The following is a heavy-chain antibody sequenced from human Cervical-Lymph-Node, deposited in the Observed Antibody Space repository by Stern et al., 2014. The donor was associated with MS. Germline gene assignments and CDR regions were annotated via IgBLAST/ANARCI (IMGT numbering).Heavy chain of an antibody. V-gene: IGHV2-5*02. CDR3: SHSRVKYCRGGTCYSPLFDY. Sequence: QVTLRESGPTLVKPTQTLTLTCTFSGFSLSTSGVGVGWIRQPPGKALEWLALIYWDDDKLYSTSLKNMLTIAKDTSKNQWVLTMTNVDPVDTATYYCSHSRVKYCRGGTCYSPLFDYWGQGPLVTVSS. CDR2: IYWDDDK. CDR1: GFSLSTSGVG. J-gene: IGHJ4*02. D-gene: IGHD2-15*01.